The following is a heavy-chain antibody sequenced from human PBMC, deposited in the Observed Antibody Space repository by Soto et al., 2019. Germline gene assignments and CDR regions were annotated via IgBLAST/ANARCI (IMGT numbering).Heavy chain of an antibody. CDR1: GFTFRSHA. Sequence: EAQLLESGGGLVQPGGSLRLSCVVSGFTFRSHAMNWVRQAPGRGLEWVSFISGSGETTHYADSVKGRFTISRDNPKNPLYLEMNNLPADDTAVYYCAKDSEDTTSRGHFDCWGQGTQVTVSS. CDR2: ISGSGETT. J-gene: IGHJ4*02. CDR3: AKDSEDTTSRGHFDC. V-gene: IGHV3-23*01. D-gene: IGHD2-2*01.